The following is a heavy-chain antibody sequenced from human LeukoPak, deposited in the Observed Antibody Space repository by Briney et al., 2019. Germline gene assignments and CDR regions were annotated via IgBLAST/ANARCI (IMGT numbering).Heavy chain of an antibody. CDR3: VRLIAVATRYFDY. V-gene: IGHV3-48*03. D-gene: IGHD6-19*01. Sequence: PGGSLRLSCAASGFTFSSYEMNWVRQAPGKGLEWVSYISSSGSTIYYADSVKGRFTISRDNAKNSLYLQMNSLRAEDTAVYYCVRLIAVATRYFDYWGQGILVTVSS. CDR2: ISSSGSTI. J-gene: IGHJ4*02. CDR1: GFTFSSYE.